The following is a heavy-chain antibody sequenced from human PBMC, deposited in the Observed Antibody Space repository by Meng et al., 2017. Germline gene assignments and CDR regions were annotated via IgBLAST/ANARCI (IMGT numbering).Heavy chain of an antibody. CDR3: ARVIGSGWYRSSAFDI. D-gene: IGHD6-19*01. Sequence: SETLSLTCAVYGGSFSGYYWSWLRQPPGKGLEWIGEINHSGSTNYNPSLKTRVTISVDTSKNQFSLKLSSVTAADTAVYYCARVIGSGWYRSSAFDIWGQGAMVTVSS. J-gene: IGHJ3*02. CDR1: GGSFSGYY. CDR2: INHSGST. V-gene: IGHV4-34*01.